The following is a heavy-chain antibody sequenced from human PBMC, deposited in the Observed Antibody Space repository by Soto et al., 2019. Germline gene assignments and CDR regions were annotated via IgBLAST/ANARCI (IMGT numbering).Heavy chain of an antibody. Sequence: ASVKVSCKASGYTFTGCYMHCVRQAPGQGLEWMGWINPNSGGTNYAQKFQGRVTMTRDTSISTAYMELSRLRSDDTAVYYCARDLGGNGGYYYYGMDVWGQGTTVTVSS. CDR3: ARDLGGNGGYYYYGMDV. CDR2: INPNSGGT. CDR1: GYTFTGCY. V-gene: IGHV1-2*02. D-gene: IGHD2-15*01. J-gene: IGHJ6*02.